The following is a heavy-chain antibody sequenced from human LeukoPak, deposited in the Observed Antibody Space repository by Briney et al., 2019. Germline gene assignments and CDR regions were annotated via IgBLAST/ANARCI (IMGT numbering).Heavy chain of an antibody. V-gene: IGHV6-1*01. CDR1: EDSVSSNSVA. J-gene: IGHJ5*02. CDR2: TYYRSTWYN. CDR3: ARRLTQYDCFDP. D-gene: IGHD2-2*01. Sequence: SQTLSLTCAISEDSVSSNSVAWNWIRQSPSRGLEWLGRTYYRSTWYNDYAVSVRGRITVNPDTSKNQFSLHLNSVTPEDTAVYYCARRLTQYDCFDPWGQGILVTVSS.